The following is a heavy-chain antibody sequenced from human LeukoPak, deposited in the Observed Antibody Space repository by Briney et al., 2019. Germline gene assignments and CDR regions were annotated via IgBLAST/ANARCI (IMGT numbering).Heavy chain of an antibody. J-gene: IGHJ4*02. CDR3: ARDLRRYSATHGVY. Sequence: GRSLRLSCAASGFTFSSYAMLWVPQAPGKGLEWVAVISYDGSNKYYADSVKGRFTISRDNSKNTLYLQMNSLRAEDTAVYYCARDLRRYSATHGVYWGQGTLVTVSS. V-gene: IGHV3-30*01. CDR1: GFTFSSYA. CDR2: ISYDGSNK. D-gene: IGHD1-26*01.